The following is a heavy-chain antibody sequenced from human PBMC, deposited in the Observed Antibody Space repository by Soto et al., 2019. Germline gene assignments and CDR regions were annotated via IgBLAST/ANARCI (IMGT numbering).Heavy chain of an antibody. J-gene: IGHJ4*02. V-gene: IGHV3-23*01. CDR1: GFSFNSYV. D-gene: IGHD1-1*01. CDR3: AKGSGSRGTSYFDY. CDR2: ITGSGGDS. Sequence: GWSLRLSCAASGFSFNSYVMSRVRQAPGKGLEWVSSITGSGGDSYHADSVKGRFAISRDNTKNTLYLQMNSLRAEDTAIYYCAKGSGSRGTSYFDYRSQGNPFTVSS.